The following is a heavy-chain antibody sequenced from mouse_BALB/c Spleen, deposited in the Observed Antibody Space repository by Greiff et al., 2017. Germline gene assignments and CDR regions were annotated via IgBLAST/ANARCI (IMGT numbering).Heavy chain of an antibody. V-gene: IGHV10-1*02. J-gene: IGHJ3*01. CDR2: IRSKSNNYAT. Sequence: EVKLQESGGGLVQPKGSLKLSCAASGFTFNTYAMNWVRQAPGKGLEWVARIRSKSNNYATYYADSVKDRFTISRDDSQSMLYLQMNNLKTEDTAMYYCVRGDIGNYVGFAYWGQGTLVTVSA. CDR1: GFTFNTYA. D-gene: IGHD2-1*01. CDR3: VRGDIGNYVGFAY.